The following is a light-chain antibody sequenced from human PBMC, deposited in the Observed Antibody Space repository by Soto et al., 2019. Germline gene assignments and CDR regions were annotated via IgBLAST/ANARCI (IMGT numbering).Light chain of an antibody. CDR2: STS. V-gene: IGKV3-20*01. J-gene: IGKJ4*01. Sequence: EIVLTQSPGTLSLSPGERATLSCRASQIVSSTYLAWYQQTPGRAPRLLIYSTSTRAIDTADRFSGSGSGTDFTLTVSSLQSEDFAVYYCQQYHTWPLTFGGGTKVDIK. CDR3: QQYHTWPLT. CDR1: QIVSSTY.